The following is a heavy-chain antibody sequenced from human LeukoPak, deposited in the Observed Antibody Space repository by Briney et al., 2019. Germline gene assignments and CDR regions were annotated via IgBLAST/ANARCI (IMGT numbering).Heavy chain of an antibody. CDR2: LSYDEINK. CDR1: GFTFSSYS. J-gene: IGHJ4*02. CDR3: ARHIAESGTPDY. Sequence: GGSLRLSCAASGFTFSSYSMHWVRQAPGKGLEWVAILSYDEINKYYADSVKGRFTVSRDNSKNTLYLQMNSLRPEDTAVYYCARHIAESGTPDYWGQGTLATVSS. V-gene: IGHV3-30-3*01. D-gene: IGHD6-13*01.